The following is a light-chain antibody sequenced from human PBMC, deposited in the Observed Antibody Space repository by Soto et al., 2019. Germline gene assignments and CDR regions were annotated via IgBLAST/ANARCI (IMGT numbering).Light chain of an antibody. Sequence: QSALTQPASVSGCPGQSITISCTGTSSDVGGYNYVSWYQQHPGKAPKLMIYDVSNRPSGVSNRFSGSKSGNTASLTISGLQAEDEADYYCSSYTSSSTLNYVFGTGTKLTVL. CDR1: SSDVGGYNY. V-gene: IGLV2-14*01. CDR2: DVS. CDR3: SSYTSSSTLNYV. J-gene: IGLJ1*01.